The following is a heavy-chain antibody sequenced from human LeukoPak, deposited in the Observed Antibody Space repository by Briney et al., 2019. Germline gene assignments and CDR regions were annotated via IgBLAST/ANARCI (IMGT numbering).Heavy chain of an antibody. CDR3: ARDLRSPSDTNIAIDY. J-gene: IGHJ4*02. Sequence: GGSLRLSCAASGFTFSSYWMHWVRLTPGKGLVWVSRINSDGSSTVSADSVKGRFTIPRDNAMNTLYLQTNSLRAEDTAVYYCARDLRSPSDTNIAIDYWGQGTLVTVSS. CDR2: INSDGSST. CDR1: GFTFSSYW. V-gene: IGHV3-74*01.